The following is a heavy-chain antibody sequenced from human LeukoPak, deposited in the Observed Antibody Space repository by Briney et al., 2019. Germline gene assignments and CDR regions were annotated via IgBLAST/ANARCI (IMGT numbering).Heavy chain of an antibody. Sequence: PGGSLRLSCAASGFTFSSYSMNWVRQAPGKGLEWVSSISSSSSYIYYADSVKGRFTISRDNAKNSLYLQMNSLRAEDTAVYYCARADRGYMIFDYDFWSGPLFDYWGQGTLVTVSS. D-gene: IGHD3-3*01. J-gene: IGHJ4*02. CDR3: ARADRGYMIFDYDFWSGPLFDY. CDR1: GFTFSSYS. V-gene: IGHV3-21*01. CDR2: ISSSSSYI.